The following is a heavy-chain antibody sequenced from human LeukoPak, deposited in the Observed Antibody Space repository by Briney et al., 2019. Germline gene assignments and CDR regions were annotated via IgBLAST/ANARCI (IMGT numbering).Heavy chain of an antibody. D-gene: IGHD2-2*02. J-gene: IGHJ6*03. V-gene: IGHV4-34*01. CDR2: INHCGST. CDR1: GGSFSGYY. CDR3: ARLGRPKYCSSTSCYTRPYYYYYMDV. Sequence: PSETLSLTCAVYGGSFSGYYWSWIRQPPGKGLEWIGEINHCGSTNYNPSLKSRVTISVDTSKNQFSLKLSSVTAADTAVYYCARLGRPKYCSSTSCYTRPYYYYYMDVWGKGTTVTVSS.